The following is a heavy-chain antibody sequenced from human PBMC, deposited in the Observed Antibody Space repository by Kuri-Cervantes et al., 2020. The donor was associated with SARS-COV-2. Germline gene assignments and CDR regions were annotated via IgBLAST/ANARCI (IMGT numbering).Heavy chain of an antibody. J-gene: IGHJ3*02. CDR3: ARQQYYYDSRAYPDAFDI. D-gene: IGHD3-22*01. V-gene: IGHV5-10-1*01. Sequence: KVSCKGSGYSFTSYWIGWVRQMPGKGLEWMGRIDPSDSYINYSPSFQGHVTLSADKSITTAYLQWSSLKASDTAMYYCARQQYYYDSRAYPDAFDIWGQGTKVTVSS. CDR1: GYSFTSYW. CDR2: IDPSDSYI.